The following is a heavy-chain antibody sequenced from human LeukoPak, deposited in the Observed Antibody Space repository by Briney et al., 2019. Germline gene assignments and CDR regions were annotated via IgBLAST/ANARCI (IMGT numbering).Heavy chain of an antibody. J-gene: IGHJ6*03. CDR2: IDTNTGNP. CDR1: GYTFPTYT. V-gene: IGHV7-4-1*04. CDR3: VRARSGRNNYMDV. D-gene: IGHD3-10*01. Sequence: ASVKVSCKASGYTFPTYTINWVRQAPGQGLEWMGWIDTNTGNPTYAQGFTGRFVFSLDTSVSMTYLQISSLKAEDTAVYYCVRARSGRNNYMDVWGKGTTVTVSS.